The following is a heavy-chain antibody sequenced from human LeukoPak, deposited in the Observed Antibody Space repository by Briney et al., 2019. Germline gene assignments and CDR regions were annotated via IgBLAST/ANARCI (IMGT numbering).Heavy chain of an antibody. Sequence: SETLSLTCTVSGGSISSHYWSWIRQPPGKGLEWIGEINHSGSTNYNPSLKSRVTISVDTSKNQFSLKLSSVTAADTAVYYCARALLFPRYFDYWGQGTLVTVSS. J-gene: IGHJ4*02. CDR1: GGSISSHY. V-gene: IGHV4-34*01. CDR3: ARALLFPRYFDY. CDR2: INHSGST. D-gene: IGHD2/OR15-2a*01.